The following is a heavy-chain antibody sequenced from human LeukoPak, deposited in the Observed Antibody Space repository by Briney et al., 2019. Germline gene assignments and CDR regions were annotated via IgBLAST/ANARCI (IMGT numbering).Heavy chain of an antibody. CDR3: ARGLSGSYYSFDY. V-gene: IGHV4-34*01. CDR1: GGSFSGYY. CDR2: INHSGST. D-gene: IGHD1-26*01. Sequence: SETLPLTCAVYGGSFSGYYWSWIRQPPGKGLEWIGEINHSGSTNYNPSLKSRVTISVDTSKNQFSLKLSSVTAADTAVYYCARGLSGSYYSFDYWGQGTLVTVSS. J-gene: IGHJ4*02.